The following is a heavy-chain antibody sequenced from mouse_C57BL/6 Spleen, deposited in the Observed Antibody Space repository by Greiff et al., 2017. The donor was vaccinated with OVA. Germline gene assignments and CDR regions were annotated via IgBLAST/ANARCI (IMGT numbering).Heavy chain of an antibody. CDR3: ARGEFAY. CDR1: GYSFTGYY. CDR2: INPSTGGT. Sequence: VQLQQSGPELVKPGASVKISCKASGYSFTGYYMNWVKQSPEKSLEWIGEINPSTGGTTYNQKFKAKATLTVDKSASTAYMQLKSLTSEDSAVYYCARGEFAYWGQGTLVTVSA. J-gene: IGHJ3*01. V-gene: IGHV1-42*01.